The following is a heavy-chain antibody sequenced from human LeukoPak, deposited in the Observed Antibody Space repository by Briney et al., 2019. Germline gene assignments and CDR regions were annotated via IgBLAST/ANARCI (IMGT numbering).Heavy chain of an antibody. CDR2: IRSKAYGGTT. CDR3: TRSTPYYYDSSGYYQNFVY. J-gene: IGHJ4*02. V-gene: IGHV3-49*04. Sequence: GGSLRLSCTGSGFTFGDYAMSWVRQAPGKGLEWVGFIRSKAYGGTTEYAASVKGRFTISRDDSKSIAYLQLNSLKTEDTAVYYCTRSTPYYYDSSGYYQNFVYWGQGTLVTVSS. CDR1: GFTFGDYA. D-gene: IGHD3-22*01.